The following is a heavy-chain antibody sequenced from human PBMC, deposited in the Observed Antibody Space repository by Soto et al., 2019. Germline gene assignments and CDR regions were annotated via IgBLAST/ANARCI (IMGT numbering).Heavy chain of an antibody. V-gene: IGHV3-9*01. CDR2: ISWDSGSI. D-gene: IGHD4-17*01. J-gene: IGHJ4*02. CDR3: AKTSYGDYVFDY. CDR1: GFTFDDYA. Sequence: GGSLRLSCAASGFTFDDYAMHWVRQAPGKGLEWVSGISWDSGSIGYADSVKGRFTISRDNAKNSLYLQMNSLRAEDTALYYCAKTSYGDYVFDYWGQGTLVTVSS.